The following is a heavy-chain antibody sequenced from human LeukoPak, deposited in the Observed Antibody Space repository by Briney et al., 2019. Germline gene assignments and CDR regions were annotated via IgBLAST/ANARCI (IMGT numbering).Heavy chain of an antibody. Sequence: PGGSLRLSCAASGFTFSSYAMHWVRQAPGKGLEWVAVISYDGSNKYYADSVEGRFTISRDNSKNTLYLQMNSLRAEDTAVYYCARDPKPLAVAGYFDYWGQGTLVTVSS. V-gene: IGHV3-30*04. CDR2: ISYDGSNK. J-gene: IGHJ4*02. D-gene: IGHD6-19*01. CDR3: ARDPKPLAVAGYFDY. CDR1: GFTFSSYA.